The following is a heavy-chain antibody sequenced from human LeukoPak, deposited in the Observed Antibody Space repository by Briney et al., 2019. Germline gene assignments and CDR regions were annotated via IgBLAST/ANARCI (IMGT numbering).Heavy chain of an antibody. Sequence: GRSLRLSCAASRFRFSSYSMHWVRQAPGKGLEWVAVISYDGSYMYYGDSVKGRFTISRDNSKNTLHLQMNSLRAEDTAVYYCARSIAAAGDVRYYFDYWGQGTLVTVSS. CDR3: ARSIAAAGDVRYYFDY. CDR2: ISYDGSYM. V-gene: IGHV3-30*04. CDR1: RFRFSSYS. D-gene: IGHD6-13*01. J-gene: IGHJ4*02.